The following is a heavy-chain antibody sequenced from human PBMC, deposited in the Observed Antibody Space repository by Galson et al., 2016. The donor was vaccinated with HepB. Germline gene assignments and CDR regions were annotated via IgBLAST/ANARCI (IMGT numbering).Heavy chain of an antibody. CDR3: ARSSMKGHYDENGWSLFI. Sequence: TLSLTCIVSGGSISSRGYYWNWIRQHPEKGLEWIGYIYHSGSTFYNPSLKSRLIISVDTSKNQFSLNLNSTTAADTAVYYCARSSMKGHYDENGWSLFIWGQGTLVTVSS. J-gene: IGHJ4*02. CDR2: IYHSGST. D-gene: IGHD3-22*01. V-gene: IGHV4-31*03. CDR1: GGSISSRGYY.